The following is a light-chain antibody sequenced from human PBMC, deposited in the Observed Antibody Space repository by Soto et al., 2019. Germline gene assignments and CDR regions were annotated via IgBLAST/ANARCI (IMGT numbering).Light chain of an antibody. V-gene: IGKV3-11*01. CDR3: QQRSNWPRT. CDR1: QSVSRY. Sequence: EIVFAQSPATLSLSPGERATLSCRASQSVSRYLAWYQQKYGQAPRLLIYDASNRATGIPARFSGSGSGTDFTLTISSLEPEDFAVYYCQQRSNWPRTFGQGTKVDIK. CDR2: DAS. J-gene: IGKJ1*01.